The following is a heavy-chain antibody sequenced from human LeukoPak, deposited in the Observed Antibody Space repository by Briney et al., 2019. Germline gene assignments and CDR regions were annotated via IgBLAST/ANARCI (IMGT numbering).Heavy chain of an antibody. V-gene: IGHV1-8*01. CDR2: MNSNSGNT. J-gene: IGHJ4*02. CDR1: GYTFTNYD. D-gene: IGHD3-10*01. Sequence: ASVKVSCKASGYTFTNYDIMWVRQATGQGPEWMGWMNSNSGNTGYAQKFQGRVTMTRDTSINTAYMELHNLTSEDTAVYYCARGRGGTVVRGYLDYWGQGTLVTVSS. CDR3: ARGRGGTVVRGYLDY.